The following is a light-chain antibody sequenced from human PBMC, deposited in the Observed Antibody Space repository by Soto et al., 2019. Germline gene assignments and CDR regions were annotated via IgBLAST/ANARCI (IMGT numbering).Light chain of an antibody. J-gene: IGKJ5*01. Sequence: DIVMTQSPLSLPVTPGEPASMSCRSSQSLLHSSGNNYLDWYVQKPGQSPQRLLYWGFSRASGVPDRFSGSGSGTDFTLKISRVEAEDVGIYYCMQGQQTPITVGQGTRLEIK. CDR2: WGF. CDR1: QSLLHSSGNNY. CDR3: MQGQQTPIT. V-gene: IGKV2-28*01.